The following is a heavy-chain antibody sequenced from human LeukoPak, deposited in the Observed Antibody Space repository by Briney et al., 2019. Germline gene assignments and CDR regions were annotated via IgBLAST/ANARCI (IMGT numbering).Heavy chain of an antibody. V-gene: IGHV3-9*01. CDR1: GFTFDDYA. CDR2: ISWNSGSI. J-gene: IGHJ4*02. Sequence: GGSLRLSCAASGFTFDDYAMHWVRQAPGKGLEWVSGISWNSGSIGYADSVRGRFTISRDNAKNSLYLQMNSLRAEDAALYYCARDYYDSSGYHFAYWGQGTLVTVSS. CDR3: ARDYYDSSGYHFAY. D-gene: IGHD3-22*01.